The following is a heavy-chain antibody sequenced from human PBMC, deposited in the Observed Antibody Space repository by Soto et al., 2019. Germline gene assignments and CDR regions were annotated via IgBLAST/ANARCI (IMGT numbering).Heavy chain of an antibody. V-gene: IGHV1-46*03. CDR2: INPSGGTT. J-gene: IGHJ4*02. CDR3: ARGEGEMATSRAFFDY. CDR1: GYTFTRSY. Sequence: QVQLVQSGAEVKKPGASVKVSCKASGYTFTRSYMHWVRQAPGQGLEWMGIINPSGGTTNYAQKFQGRVTMTRDTSTSTVYMELSSLRSEDTAVYYCARGEGEMATSRAFFDYWGQGTLVTVSS. D-gene: IGHD5-12*01.